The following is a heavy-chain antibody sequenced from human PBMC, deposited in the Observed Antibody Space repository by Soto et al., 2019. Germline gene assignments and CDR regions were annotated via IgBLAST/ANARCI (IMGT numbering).Heavy chain of an antibody. J-gene: IGHJ4*02. D-gene: IGHD6-13*01. CDR2: ISAYNGNT. CDR1: GYTFTSYG. Sequence: ASVKVSCKASGYTFTSYGISWVRQAPGQGLEWMGWISAYNGNTNYAQKLQGRVTMTTDTSTSTAYMELRSLRSDDTAVYYCARSRAYSSSWYRFGNYWGQGTLVTVPS. V-gene: IGHV1-18*04. CDR3: ARSRAYSSSWYRFGNY.